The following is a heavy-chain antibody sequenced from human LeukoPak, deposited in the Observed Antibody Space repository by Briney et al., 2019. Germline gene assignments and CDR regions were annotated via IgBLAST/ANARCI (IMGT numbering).Heavy chain of an antibody. CDR3: ARGNVAVAGYYYYYMDV. CDR1: GYTFTSYD. CDR2: MNPNSGNT. V-gene: IGHV1-8*01. J-gene: IGHJ6*03. D-gene: IGHD6-19*01. Sequence: GASVKVSCKASGYTFTSYDINWVRQATGQGLEWMGWMNPNSGNTGYAQKFQGRVTMTRNTSISTAYMELSSLRSEDTAVYYCARGNVAVAGYYYYYMDVWGKGTTVTISS.